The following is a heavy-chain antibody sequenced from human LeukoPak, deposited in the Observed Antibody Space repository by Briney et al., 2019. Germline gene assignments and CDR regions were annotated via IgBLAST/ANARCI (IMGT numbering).Heavy chain of an antibody. V-gene: IGHV3-21*04. CDR3: AKPRGGHSSGRYYFDY. CDR2: ISSSSNYI. CDR1: GFTFSSYN. J-gene: IGHJ4*02. D-gene: IGHD6-19*01. Sequence: PGGSLRLSCAASGFTFSSYNMNWVRQAPGKGLEWVSSISSSSNYIYYADSVKGRFTISRDNAKDSLYLQMNSLRAEDTAVYYCAKPRGGHSSGRYYFDYWGQGTLVTVSS.